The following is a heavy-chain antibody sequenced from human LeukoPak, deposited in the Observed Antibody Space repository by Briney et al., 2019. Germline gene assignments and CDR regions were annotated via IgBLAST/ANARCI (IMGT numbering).Heavy chain of an antibody. V-gene: IGHV1-2*02. CDR2: INPNSGGT. CDR3: AHIAVAATY. CDR1: GFTFSSYG. Sequence: PGGSLRLSCAASGFTFSSYGMHWVRQAPGQGLEWMGWINPNSGGTNYAQKFQGRVTMTRDTSISTAYMELSRLRSDDTAVYYCAHIAVAATYWGQGTLVTVSS. D-gene: IGHD6-19*01. J-gene: IGHJ4*02.